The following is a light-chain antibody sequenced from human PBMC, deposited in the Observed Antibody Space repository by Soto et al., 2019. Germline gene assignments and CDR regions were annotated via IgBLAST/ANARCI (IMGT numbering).Light chain of an antibody. CDR3: QQNNRYPWT. CDR1: HNIERW. CDR2: DAS. J-gene: IGKJ1*01. V-gene: IGKV1-5*01. Sequence: IQMTQSPSTLSASVGDRVTITCRASHNIERWMAWYQQKPGKAPSLLIFDASTLHSGVPSRFSGSGSGTDFTLTISSLQPDDFATYYCQQNNRYPWTFGQGTKVEIK.